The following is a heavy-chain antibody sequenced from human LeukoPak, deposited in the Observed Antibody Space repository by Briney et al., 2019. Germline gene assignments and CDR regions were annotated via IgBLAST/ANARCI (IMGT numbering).Heavy chain of an antibody. CDR1: GYTFTSYG. CDR3: ARDRPIITLYSSSWYFGAGRVDY. J-gene: IGHJ4*02. D-gene: IGHD6-13*01. CDR2: ISAYNGNT. V-gene: IGHV1-18*01. Sequence: GASVKVSCKASGYTFTSYGISWVRQAPGQGLEWMGWISAYNGNTNYAQKLQGRVTMTTDTSTSTAYMELRSLRSDDTAVYYCARDRPIITLYSSSWYFGAGRVDYWGQGTLVTVSS.